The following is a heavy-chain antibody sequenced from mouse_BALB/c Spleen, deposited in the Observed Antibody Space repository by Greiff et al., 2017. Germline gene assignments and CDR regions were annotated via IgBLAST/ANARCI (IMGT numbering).Heavy chain of an antibody. CDR2: INPGSGGT. Sequence: QVQLKESGAELVRPGTSVKVSCKASGYAFTNYLIEWVKQRPGQGLEWIGVINPGSGGTIYNEKFKGKATLTADKSSSTAYMQLSSLTSDDSAVYFCARRLGRDYFDYWGQGTTLTVSS. J-gene: IGHJ2*01. V-gene: IGHV1-54*01. D-gene: IGHD4-1*01. CDR1: GYAFTNYL. CDR3: ARRLGRDYFDY.